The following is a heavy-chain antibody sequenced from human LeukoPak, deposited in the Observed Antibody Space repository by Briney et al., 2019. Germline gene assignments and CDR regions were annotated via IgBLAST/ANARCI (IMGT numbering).Heavy chain of an antibody. Sequence: GGSLRLSCAASGFTFSSFVMSWVRQAPGKGLEWVSAISGSGGSRNYADSVKGRFTISRDNSKNTLYLQMNSLRAEDTAVYYCAKTFLTAYYFDSWGQGTLVTVSS. J-gene: IGHJ4*02. D-gene: IGHD3-9*01. V-gene: IGHV3-23*01. CDR1: GFTFSSFV. CDR3: AKTFLTAYYFDS. CDR2: ISGSGGSR.